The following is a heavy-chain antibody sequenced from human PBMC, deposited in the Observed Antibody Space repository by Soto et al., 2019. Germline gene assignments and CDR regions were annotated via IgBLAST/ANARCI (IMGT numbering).Heavy chain of an antibody. V-gene: IGHV1-18*01. CDR2: ISAYNGNT. CDR3: ARAHCGGDCYSGVDY. J-gene: IGHJ4*02. CDR1: GYTFTSYG. Sequence: ASVKVSCKASGYTFTSYGISWVRQAPGQGLEWMGWISAYNGNTNYAQKLQGRVTMTTDTSTSTAYMELRSLRSDDTAVYYCARAHCGGDCYSGVDYWGQRTPVTVSS. D-gene: IGHD2-21*02.